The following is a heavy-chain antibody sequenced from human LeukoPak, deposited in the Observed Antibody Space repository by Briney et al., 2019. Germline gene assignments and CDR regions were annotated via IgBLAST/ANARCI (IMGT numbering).Heavy chain of an antibody. J-gene: IGHJ4*02. CDR2: LYHSGSS. CDR3: MRSGGGEGGY. Sequence: PSETLSLTCAVSGGSMSGYFWSCCRQPPGKGLEWIGYLYHSGSSNYNPSLKSRVTISVDMSKNQFSLRLTSVTAADTALYYCMRSGGGEGGYWGQGTLVTVSS. CDR1: GGSMSGYF. D-gene: IGHD3-10*01. V-gene: IGHV4-59*01.